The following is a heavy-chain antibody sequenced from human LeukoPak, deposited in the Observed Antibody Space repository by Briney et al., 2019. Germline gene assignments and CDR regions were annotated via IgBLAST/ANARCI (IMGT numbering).Heavy chain of an antibody. J-gene: IGHJ3*02. V-gene: IGHV4-61*02. CDR3: ARESRGTIFGVVIAGDAFDI. D-gene: IGHD3-3*01. CDR1: GGSISSGSYY. Sequence: TSQTLSLTCTVSGGSISSGSYYWSWIRQPAGKGLEWIGRIYTSGSTNYNPSLKSRVTISVDTSKNQFSLKLSSVTAADTAVYYCARESRGTIFGVVIAGDAFDIWGQGTMVTVSS. CDR2: IYTSGST.